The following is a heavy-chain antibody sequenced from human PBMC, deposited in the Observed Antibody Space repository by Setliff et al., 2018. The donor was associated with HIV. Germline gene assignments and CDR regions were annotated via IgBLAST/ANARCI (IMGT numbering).Heavy chain of an antibody. D-gene: IGHD3-10*01. V-gene: IGHV3-15*01. Sequence: LRLSCAVSGLNFTRAYMSWVRQAPGKGLEWVGRIKSKRDGGTTDYTTSVKGRFIISRDDSKNTLYLQMNSLKTEDTAVYYCTSPIWFGDQGALVTVSS. CDR2: IKSKRDGGTT. J-gene: IGHJ4*02. CDR3: TSPIWF. CDR1: GLNFTRAY.